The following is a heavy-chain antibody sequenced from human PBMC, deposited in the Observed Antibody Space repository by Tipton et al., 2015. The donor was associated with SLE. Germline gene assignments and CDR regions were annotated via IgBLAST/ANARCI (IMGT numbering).Heavy chain of an antibody. D-gene: IGHD3-3*01. J-gene: IGHJ4*02. CDR2: MNPNSGNT. CDR3: AKLGLGVVIDY. V-gene: IGHV1-8*01. CDR1: GYTFTSYH. Sequence: QLVQSGAEVKKPGASVRVSCKASGYTFTSYHITWVRQASGQGLEWMGWMNPNSGNTGYAQNFQGRVAMTRNTSISTAYMELSSLRSEDTAVYYCAKLGLGVVIDYWGQGTLVTVSS.